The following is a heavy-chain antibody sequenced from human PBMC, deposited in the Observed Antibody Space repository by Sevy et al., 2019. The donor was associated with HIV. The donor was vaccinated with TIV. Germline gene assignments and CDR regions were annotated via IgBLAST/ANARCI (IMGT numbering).Heavy chain of an antibody. CDR1: GGSTSSSSYY. CDR3: ARLTLNYYDSSGYYSYFDY. J-gene: IGHJ4*02. V-gene: IGHV4-39*01. D-gene: IGHD3-22*01. Sequence: SETLSLTCTVSGGSTSSSSYYWGWIRQPPGKGLEWIGSIYYSGSTYYNPSLKSRVTISVDTSKNQFSLKLSSVTAADTAVYYCARLTLNYYDSSGYYSYFDYWGQGTLVTVSS. CDR2: IYYSGST.